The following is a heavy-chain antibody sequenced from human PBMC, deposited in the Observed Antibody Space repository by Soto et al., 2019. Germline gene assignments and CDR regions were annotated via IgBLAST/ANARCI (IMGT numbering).Heavy chain of an antibody. Sequence: PGGGLRLSCAAAGFTFSSYWMSWVRQAPGKGLEWVADIREGGGSKYYADSVKGRFTISRDNSKNTLYLQMNSLRAEDTAVYYCAKDLPSAAAARPDHPASPDYWGQGTLVTVSS. CDR3: AKDLPSAAAARPDHPASPDY. CDR1: GFTFSSYW. V-gene: IGHV3-7*03. J-gene: IGHJ4*02. D-gene: IGHD6-13*01. CDR2: IREGGGSK.